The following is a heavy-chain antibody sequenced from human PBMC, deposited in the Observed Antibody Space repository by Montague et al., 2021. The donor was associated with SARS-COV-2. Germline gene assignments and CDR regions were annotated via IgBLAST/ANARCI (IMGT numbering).Heavy chain of an antibody. CDR2: ISSSSSYI. D-gene: IGHD3-3*02. Sequence: SLRLSCAASGFTFSSYSMNWVRQAPGKGLEWVSSISSSSSYIYYADSVKGRFTISRDNSKNTLYLQMNSLRAEDTAVYYCARDLAHYGMGVWGQGTTVTVSS. V-gene: IGHV3-21*01. CDR3: ARDLAHYGMGV. J-gene: IGHJ6*02. CDR1: GFTFSSYS.